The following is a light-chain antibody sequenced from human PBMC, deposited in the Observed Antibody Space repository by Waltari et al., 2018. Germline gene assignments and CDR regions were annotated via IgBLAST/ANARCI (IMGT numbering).Light chain of an antibody. CDR1: SLRNYY. CDR2: GKN. CDR3: NSRDNSGNHLV. Sequence: SSELTQDPAVSVALGQTVRITCQGDSLRNYYASWYQQKPGQAPLLVIYGKNNRPSGIPDRFSGSNSGDTASLTITGAQAEDEADYYCNSRDNSGNHLVFGGGTKLTVL. V-gene: IGLV3-19*01. J-gene: IGLJ2*01.